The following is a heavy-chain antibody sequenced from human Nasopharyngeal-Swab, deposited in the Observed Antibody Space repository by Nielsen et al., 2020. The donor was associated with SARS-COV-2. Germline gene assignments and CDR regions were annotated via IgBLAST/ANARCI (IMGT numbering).Heavy chain of an antibody. CDR3: ARDQYDFWSGYWSPGYYYGMDV. V-gene: IGHV1-46*02. D-gene: IGHD3-3*01. CDR1: GYTFNSYY. J-gene: IGHJ6*02. Sequence: ASVRVSCKASGYTFNSYYMHWVRQAPGQGLEWMGIINPSGGSTSYAQKFQGRVTMTRDTSTSTVYMELSSLRSEDTAVYYCARDQYDFWSGYWSPGYYYGMDVWGQGTTVTVSS. CDR2: INPSGGST.